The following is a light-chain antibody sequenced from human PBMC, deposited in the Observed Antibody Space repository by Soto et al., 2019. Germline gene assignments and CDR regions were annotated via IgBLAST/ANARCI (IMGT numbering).Light chain of an antibody. CDR2: RNN. CDR3: AAWEDSLTGLV. CDR1: SSNIGSNT. J-gene: IGLJ2*01. V-gene: IGLV1-44*01. Sequence: QSLLTQPPSASGTPGQRVTISCSGSSSNIGSNTVNWYQQLPGTAPKLLIYRNNQRPSGVPDRFSGSKSGTSASLAISGLQSGDEADYYCAAWEDSLTGLVCGGAIQLTVL.